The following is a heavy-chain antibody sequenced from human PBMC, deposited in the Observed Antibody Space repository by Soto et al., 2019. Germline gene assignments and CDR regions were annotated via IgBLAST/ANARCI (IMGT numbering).Heavy chain of an antibody. D-gene: IGHD5-12*01. CDR2: ISNSGHSA. J-gene: IGHJ5*02. Sequence: PGGSLRLSFAASGFTFSSYAMNWVRQAPGKGLEWISVISNSGHSAYYADSVKVRFTIYRENSKNTLYLQIKSLRAEDTAAYYCAKGGPTLINWFGXWGQGTLVTVSX. V-gene: IGHV3-23*01. CDR3: AKGGPTLINWFGX. CDR1: GFTFSSYA.